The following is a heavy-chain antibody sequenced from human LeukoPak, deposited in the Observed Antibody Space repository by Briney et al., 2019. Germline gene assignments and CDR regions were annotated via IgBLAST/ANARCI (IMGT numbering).Heavy chain of an antibody. V-gene: IGHV3-30*09. CDR2: ISSDGNSK. D-gene: IGHD5-12*01. J-gene: IGHJ4*02. CDR3: VSPTADYPFLYYFDS. Sequence: GGSLRLSCAASGFSFSSYSIHWVRQAPGKGLEWVAVISSDGNSKNFALPVKGRFAISRDNSKNTLFLQMNNLRSEDTALYYCVSPTADYPFLYYFDSWGQGTLVTVSS. CDR1: GFSFSSYS.